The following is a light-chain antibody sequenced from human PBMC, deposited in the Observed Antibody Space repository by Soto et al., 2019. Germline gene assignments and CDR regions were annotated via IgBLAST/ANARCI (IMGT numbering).Light chain of an antibody. CDR2: GAS. V-gene: IGKV3-20*01. CDR1: QSVRSTF. J-gene: IGKJ4*01. Sequence: EIVLTQSPGTLSLSPGERATLSCRASQSVRSTFLAWYQQKPGQAPRLLIYGASSRATRIPDRFSASGSGTDFTLTISRLEPEDFAVYYCQQYGNSPLTFGGGTKVEIK. CDR3: QQYGNSPLT.